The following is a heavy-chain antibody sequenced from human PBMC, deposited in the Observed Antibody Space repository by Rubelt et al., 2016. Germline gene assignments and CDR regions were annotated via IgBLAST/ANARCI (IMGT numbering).Heavy chain of an antibody. V-gene: IGHV3-23*01. CDR3: AKDERTYYYESGDYGEYSQE. D-gene: IGHD3-22*01. CDR2: VGGSGGST. CDR1: GFTFSSYA. Sequence: EVQLLESGGGLVQPGGSLRLSCAASGFTFSSYAMSWVRQAPGKGLEWVSAVGGSGGSTYYADSVKDRFVISRDNSKSTLYLQMDSLRAEDMAVYYCAKDERTYYYESGDYGEYSQEWGQGTLVTVSS. J-gene: IGHJ1*01.